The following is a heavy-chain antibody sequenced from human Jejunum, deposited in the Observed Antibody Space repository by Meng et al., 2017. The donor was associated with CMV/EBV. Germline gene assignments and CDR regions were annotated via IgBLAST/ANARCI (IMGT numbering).Heavy chain of an antibody. Sequence: FGNYAVSWVRQAPGKALEWVAVIYSGASSTYYADSVKGRFTISRDNSKNTLYLKMNSLRAEETAMYYCAKSRWAYYDSSGYCFDYWGQGTLVTVSS. V-gene: IGHV3-23*03. CDR3: AKSRWAYYDSSGYCFDY. J-gene: IGHJ4*02. CDR1: FGNYA. CDR2: IYSGASST. D-gene: IGHD3-22*01.